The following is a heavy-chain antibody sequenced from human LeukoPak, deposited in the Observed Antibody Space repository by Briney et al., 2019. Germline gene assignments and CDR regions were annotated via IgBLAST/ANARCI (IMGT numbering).Heavy chain of an antibody. CDR2: ITGGGGNT. D-gene: IGHD1-14*01. CDR3: AKRNTGYYFDY. Sequence: PGGSLRLPCAASGFTFSSYSMSWVRQAPGKGLEWVSVITGGGGNTYYPDSVQGRFTISRDNSKNTLYLQMNSLRAEDTAVYYCAKRNTGYYFDYWGQGTLVTVSS. J-gene: IGHJ4*02. V-gene: IGHV3-23*01. CDR1: GFTFSSYS.